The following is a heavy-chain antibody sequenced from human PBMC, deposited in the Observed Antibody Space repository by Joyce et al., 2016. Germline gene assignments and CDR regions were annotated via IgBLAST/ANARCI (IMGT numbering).Heavy chain of an antibody. CDR3: ASGFNFKGRSFFDY. Sequence: QLQLQESGSGLVKPSQTLSLTCAVSGASVSSGGYSWSWIRQPPGKGLEWIGYIYHNESTYYNTALKSRVTISVDRAKNQFSLKLASVTAADTAVYYCASGFNFKGRSFFDYWGQGALVTVSS. J-gene: IGHJ4*02. CDR1: GASVSSGGYS. CDR2: IYHNEST. D-gene: IGHD3-10*01. V-gene: IGHV4-30-2*01.